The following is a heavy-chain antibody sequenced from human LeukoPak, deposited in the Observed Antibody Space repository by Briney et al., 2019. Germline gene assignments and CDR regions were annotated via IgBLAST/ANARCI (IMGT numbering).Heavy chain of an antibody. Sequence: TGGSLRLSCAASGLTVSSSQMTWVRQAPGKGLEWVSIIYSGGSTYYADSVKGRFTISRDNSKNTLYLHIYSLRVEDTAVYYCANLPRGDYWGQGTLVTVSS. J-gene: IGHJ4*02. D-gene: IGHD3-10*01. CDR2: IYSGGST. CDR3: ANLPRGDY. CDR1: GLTVSSSQ. V-gene: IGHV3-53*01.